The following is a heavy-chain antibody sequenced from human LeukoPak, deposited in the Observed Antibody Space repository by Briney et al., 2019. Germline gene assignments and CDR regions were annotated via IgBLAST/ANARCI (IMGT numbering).Heavy chain of an antibody. D-gene: IGHD1-14*01. CDR2: VYYTGST. CDR3: ARLAMVSPGLTYVDS. CDR1: GGSISSSSYY. Sequence: SETLSLTCNVSGGSISSSSYYWGWIRQPPGKGLEWIGSVYYTGSTYYNPSLKSRVTISEDTSKNQFSLKLISVTAAETAVYYCARLAMVSPGLTYVDSWGQGTLVTVSS. J-gene: IGHJ4*02. V-gene: IGHV4-39*01.